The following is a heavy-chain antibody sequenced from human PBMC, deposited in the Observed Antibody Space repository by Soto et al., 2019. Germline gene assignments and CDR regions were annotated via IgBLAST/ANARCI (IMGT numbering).Heavy chain of an antibody. V-gene: IGHV1-18*01. CDR2: ISAYNGNT. CDR1: GYTFTSYG. Sequence: QVQLVQSGAEVKKPWASVKVSCKASGYTFTSYGISWVRQAPGQGLEWMGWISAYNGNTNYAQKLQGRVTMTTDTSTITAYMELRSLRSDDTAVYYCARLGVGGPVETQSSEAFDYWGQGTLVNVSS. CDR3: ARLGVGGPVETQSSEAFDY. J-gene: IGHJ4*02. D-gene: IGHD1-26*01.